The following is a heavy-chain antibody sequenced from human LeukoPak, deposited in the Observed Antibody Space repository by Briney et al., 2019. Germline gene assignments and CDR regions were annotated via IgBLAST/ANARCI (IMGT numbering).Heavy chain of an antibody. CDR1: GGSISSSSYY. V-gene: IGHV4-39*07. Sequence: SETLSLTCTVSGGSISSSSYYWGWIPQPPGKGLEWIGSIYYSRSNYYYPSRKSRVTISVDTSKNQFSLKLSSVTAADTAVYYCARSLVVLITSRVYDWFDPWGQGTLVTVSS. CDR3: ARSLVVLITSRVYDWFDP. J-gene: IGHJ5*02. D-gene: IGHD3-22*01. CDR2: IYYSRSN.